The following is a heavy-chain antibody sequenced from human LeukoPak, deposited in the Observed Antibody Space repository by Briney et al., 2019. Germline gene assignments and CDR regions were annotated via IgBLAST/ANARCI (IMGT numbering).Heavy chain of an antibody. Sequence: GGSLRLSCAASGFTFSTSAMSWVRQAPGKGLGWVSGISGSGDKTYYAESVKGRFTISRDNSKNTLSLQMNSLRGEDTAIYYCAKQYSSSSSDPWGQGTLVTVSS. D-gene: IGHD6-6*01. CDR1: GFTFSTSA. V-gene: IGHV3-23*01. J-gene: IGHJ5*02. CDR3: AKQYSSSSSDP. CDR2: ISGSGDKT.